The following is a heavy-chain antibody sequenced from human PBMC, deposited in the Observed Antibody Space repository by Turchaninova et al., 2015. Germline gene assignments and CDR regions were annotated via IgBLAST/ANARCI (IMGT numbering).Heavy chain of an antibody. Sequence: QVQLQQWGAGLLKPSETLSLTCAVYGGSFSGYDWSWIRQPPGKGLEWMGEISHGGSTNYHPSLKRQVTMXXXTSXXQFSXKLGSXXAAXPXVYYCARXXXRGGVSTYYXYGMXXWGQGTTVTXSS. CDR2: ISHGGST. CDR3: ARXXXRGGVSTYYXYGMXX. CDR1: GGSFSGYD. V-gene: IGHV4-34*01. J-gene: IGHJ6*02. D-gene: IGHD2/OR15-2a*01.